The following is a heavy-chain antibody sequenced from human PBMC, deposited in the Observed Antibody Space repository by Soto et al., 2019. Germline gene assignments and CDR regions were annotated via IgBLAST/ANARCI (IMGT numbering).Heavy chain of an antibody. CDR1: GFTFSSYS. CDR2: ISSSSSYI. J-gene: IGHJ6*03. V-gene: IGHV3-21*01. CDR3: ARAPGYGDDGVYYYYYYMDV. D-gene: IGHD4-17*01. Sequence: GGSLRLSCAASGFTFSSYSMNWVRQAPGKGLEWVSSISSSSSYIYYADSVKGRFTISRDNAKNSLYLQMNSLRAEDTAVYYCARAPGYGDDGVYYYYYYMDVWGKGTTVTVSS.